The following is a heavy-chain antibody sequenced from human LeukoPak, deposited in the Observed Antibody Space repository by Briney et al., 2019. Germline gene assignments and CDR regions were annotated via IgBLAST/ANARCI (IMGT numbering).Heavy chain of an antibody. J-gene: IGHJ4*02. D-gene: IGHD3-22*01. CDR1: GGSLSDHD. CDR3: ARGKGDLSMIVMIVTAVEFYFDS. V-gene: IGHV4-34*01. Sequence: SETLTLTCAVFGGSLSDHDWSWIRQPPGKGLEWIGEINHRGATNYNPSLKSRVTLSLDTSKNQVSLKPNPLTAADTAVYYCARGKGDLSMIVMIVTAVEFYFDSWGPGTLVTVSS. CDR2: INHRGAT.